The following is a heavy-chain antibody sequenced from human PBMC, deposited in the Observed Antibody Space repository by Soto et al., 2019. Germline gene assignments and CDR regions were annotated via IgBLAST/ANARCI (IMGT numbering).Heavy chain of an antibody. CDR1: GASISTGKW. D-gene: IGHD5-18*01. V-gene: IGHV4-4*02. J-gene: IGHJ4*02. CDR2: ISHSVSA. CDR3: TRDGDYGYSLAY. Sequence: QVQLQESGPGLVKPSETLTLTCAVSGASISTGKWWSWVRQPPGKGLEWIGEISHSVSANYNPALRSRVTIEVDKSKNQFSLKLSVTAADTAMYYYTRDGDYGYSLAYWGQGTLVTVSS.